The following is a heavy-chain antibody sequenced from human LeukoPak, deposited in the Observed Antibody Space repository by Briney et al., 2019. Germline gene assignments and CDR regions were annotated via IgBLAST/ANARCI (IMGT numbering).Heavy chain of an antibody. CDR1: GFDVMTNY. J-gene: IGHJ1*01. Sequence: GGSLRLSCAASGFDVMTNYMSWVRQAPGEGLEWVSVISRGADTYYADSVKGRFIIYRGSSTNTVYLQMDRLRAEDTAVYFCVKETPGTTMYYWGQGTLVTVSS. CDR3: VKETPGTTMYY. V-gene: IGHV3-66*01. D-gene: IGHD4-11*01. CDR2: ISRGADT.